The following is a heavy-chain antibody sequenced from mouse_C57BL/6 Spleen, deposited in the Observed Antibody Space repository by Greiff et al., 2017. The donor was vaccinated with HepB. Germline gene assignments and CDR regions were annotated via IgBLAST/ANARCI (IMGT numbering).Heavy chain of an antibody. J-gene: IGHJ2*01. V-gene: IGHV2-2*01. Sequence: QVQLKESGPGLVQPSQSLSITCTVSGFSLTSYGVHWVRQSPGKGLEWLGVIWSGGSTDYNAAFISRLSISKDNSKSQVFFKMNSLQADDTAIYYCARLDDGYPDYWGQGTTLTVSS. D-gene: IGHD2-3*01. CDR3: ARLDDGYPDY. CDR1: GFSLTSYG. CDR2: IWSGGST.